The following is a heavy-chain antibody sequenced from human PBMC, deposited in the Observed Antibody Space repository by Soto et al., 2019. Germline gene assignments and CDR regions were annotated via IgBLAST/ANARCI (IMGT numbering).Heavy chain of an antibody. D-gene: IGHD6-13*01. Sequence: EVQLVESGGALVQPGGSLRLSCSASGFTFSTYDMYWVRQAPEKGLEYVSGISNHGGSAYYADSVKGRFTISRDNSKNTLYLQMNSLRSEDTALYPCVKDSSLSNWGQGTLVTVSS. CDR2: ISNHGGSA. J-gene: IGHJ4*02. CDR3: VKDSSLSN. CDR1: GFTFSTYD. V-gene: IGHV3-64D*08.